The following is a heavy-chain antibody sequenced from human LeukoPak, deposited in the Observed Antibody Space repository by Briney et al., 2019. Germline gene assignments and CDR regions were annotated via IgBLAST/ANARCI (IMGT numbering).Heavy chain of an antibody. Sequence: GGSLRLSCAASGFTFSDYYMSWIRQAPGKGLEWVSYISSSGSTIYYADSVKGRFTISRDNARNSLYLQMNSLRAEDTAVYYCARAGSPYYDSSGYSTWGQGTLVTVSS. D-gene: IGHD3-22*01. CDR2: ISSSGSTI. CDR3: ARAGSPYYDSSGYST. CDR1: GFTFSDYY. V-gene: IGHV3-11*01. J-gene: IGHJ5*02.